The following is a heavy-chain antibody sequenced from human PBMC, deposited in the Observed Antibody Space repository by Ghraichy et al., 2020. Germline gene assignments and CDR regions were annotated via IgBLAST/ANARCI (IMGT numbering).Heavy chain of an antibody. CDR2: ISSSTRYI. CDR1: GLMFSPNT. D-gene: IGHD6-19*01. V-gene: IGHV3-21*01. Sequence: GGSLRLSCVASGLMFSPNTMNWVRQAPGKGLEWVSSISSSTRYIYYADSVKGRFNAQNSLYLQMNSLRAEDTAVYYCSRGGGAGTPVLYHMDVWGLGTTVTVSS. CDR3: SRGGGAGTPVLYHMDV. J-gene: IGHJ6*02.